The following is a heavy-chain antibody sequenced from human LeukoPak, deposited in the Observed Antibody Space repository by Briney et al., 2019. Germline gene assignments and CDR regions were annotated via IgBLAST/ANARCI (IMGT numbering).Heavy chain of an antibody. V-gene: IGHV4-34*01. CDR1: GGSFSGYY. CDR2: INHSGST. Sequence: PSETLSLTCAVYGGSFSGYYWSWIRQPPGKGLEWIGEINHSGSTNYNPSLKSRVTISVDTSKNQFSLKLSSVTAADTAVYYCARSLAVAGAHFDCWGQGTLVTVSS. D-gene: IGHD6-19*01. CDR3: ARSLAVAGAHFDC. J-gene: IGHJ4*02.